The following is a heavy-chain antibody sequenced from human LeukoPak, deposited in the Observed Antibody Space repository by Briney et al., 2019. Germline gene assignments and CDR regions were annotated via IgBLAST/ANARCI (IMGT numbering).Heavy chain of an antibody. CDR3: ASVTTRDYSTSGRYPPPFDN. CDR1: TLTFSSYE. CDR2: ISSSGSTI. Sequence: GGSLRLSCAVSTLTFSSYEMNWVRQAPGKGLEWVSYISSSGSTIFYAASVRGRFTISRDNANNSLYLHMHSLRAEDAAVYYCASVTTRDYSTSGRYPPPFDNWGPGTLVTVSS. D-gene: IGHD3-10*01. J-gene: IGHJ4*02. V-gene: IGHV3-48*03.